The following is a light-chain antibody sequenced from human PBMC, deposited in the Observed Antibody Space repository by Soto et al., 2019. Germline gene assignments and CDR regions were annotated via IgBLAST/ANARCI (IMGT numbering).Light chain of an antibody. V-gene: IGKV3-20*01. Sequence: EIVLTQSPGTLSLSPGERAILSCRASQSVGSLLAWYQHNPGQAPRLLIFDASYRAAGISARFRGSGSGTDFTLTISRLEPEDFAVYCCQQYGSSGTFGQGTKVDIK. CDR2: DAS. J-gene: IGKJ1*01. CDR1: QSVGSL. CDR3: QQYGSSGT.